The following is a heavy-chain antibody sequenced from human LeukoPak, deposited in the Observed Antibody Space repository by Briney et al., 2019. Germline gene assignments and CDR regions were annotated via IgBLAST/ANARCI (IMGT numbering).Heavy chain of an antibody. CDR2: IYYSGST. J-gene: IGHJ6*03. CDR3: AREQEVTMVRGIYYYYYYYMDV. D-gene: IGHD3-10*01. Sequence: KSSETLSLTCTVSGGSISSYYWSWIRQPPGKGLEWIGYIYYSGSTNYNPSLKSRVTISVDTSKNQFSLKLSSVTAADTAVYYCAREQEVTMVRGIYYYYYYYMDVWGKGTTVTISS. V-gene: IGHV4-59*12. CDR1: GGSISSYY.